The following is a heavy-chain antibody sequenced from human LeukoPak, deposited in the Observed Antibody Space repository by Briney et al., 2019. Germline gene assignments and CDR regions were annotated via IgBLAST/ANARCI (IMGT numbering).Heavy chain of an antibody. V-gene: IGHV3-23*01. CDR3: ARDPGASIVRGVMRH. D-gene: IGHD3-10*01. J-gene: IGHJ4*02. CDR1: GFTYSTYA. CDR2: ISDTGDTT. Sequence: PGGSLRLSCAASGFTYSTYAMSLVRQAPGKGPEWVSTISDTGDTTYYADSVKGRVTISRDNSKNVLYLQMNSLRAEDTAIYYCARDPGASIVRGVMRHWGQGTLVSVSS.